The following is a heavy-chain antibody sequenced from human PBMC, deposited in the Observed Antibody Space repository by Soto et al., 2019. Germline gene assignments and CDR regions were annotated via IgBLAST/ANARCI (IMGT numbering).Heavy chain of an antibody. CDR3: ARREQLVLIDY. Sequence: SETLSLTCAVYGGSISGYYWSWIRQPPGKGLEWIGEINHSGSTNYNPSLKSRVTISVDTSKNQFSLKLSSVTAADTAVYYCARREQLVLIDYWGQETLVTVSS. V-gene: IGHV4-34*01. J-gene: IGHJ4*02. D-gene: IGHD6-13*01. CDR2: INHSGST. CDR1: GGSISGYY.